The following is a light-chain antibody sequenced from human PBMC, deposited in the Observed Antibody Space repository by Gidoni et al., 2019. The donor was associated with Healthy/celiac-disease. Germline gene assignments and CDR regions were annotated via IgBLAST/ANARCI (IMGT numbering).Light chain of an antibody. CDR3: QQLNPDT. V-gene: IGKV1-9*01. CDR2: AAS. J-gene: IGKJ4*01. CDR1: QGISSY. Sequence: DIQLTQSPSFLSASVGDRVTITCRSSQGISSYLAWYQQTPGKAPKLLIYAASTLQSGVPSRCSGSGYGTEFTLTISSMQPEEFATYYCQQLNPDTFGGGTKVEIK.